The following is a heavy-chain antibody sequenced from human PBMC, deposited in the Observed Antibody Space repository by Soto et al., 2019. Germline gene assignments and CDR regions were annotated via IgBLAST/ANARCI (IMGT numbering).Heavy chain of an antibody. V-gene: IGHV1-8*01. J-gene: IGHJ4*02. CDR1: GYTFTTYD. CDR3: ARPSPKRFGGVYYFDP. Sequence: GASVKVSCKASGYTFTTYDIIWVRQATGQGLEWMGWMNPNSGNTGYAQKFQGRVTMTRNTSISTAYMELSSLRSEDTAVYYCARPSPKRFGGVYYFDPWGQGTLVTVSS. CDR2: MNPNSGNT. D-gene: IGHD3-16*01.